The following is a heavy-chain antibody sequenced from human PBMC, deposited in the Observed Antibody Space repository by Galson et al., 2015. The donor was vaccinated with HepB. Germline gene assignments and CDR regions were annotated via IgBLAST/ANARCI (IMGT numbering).Heavy chain of an antibody. Sequence: TLSLTCAVYAGSFSNYYWTWIRQAPEKGLEWIGEMHHSGSSNYNPSLISRVTISLDTSKNQFSLNLNSVTAADTAVYYCARHTGSSWVLPWLPSHYFDYWGQGTLVTVSS. D-gene: IGHD6-13*01. CDR1: AGSFSNYY. J-gene: IGHJ4*02. CDR3: ARHTGSSWVLPWLPSHYFDY. V-gene: IGHV4-34*01. CDR2: MHHSGSS.